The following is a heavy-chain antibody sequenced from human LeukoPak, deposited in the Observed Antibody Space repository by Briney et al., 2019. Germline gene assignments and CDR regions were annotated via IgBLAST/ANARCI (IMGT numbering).Heavy chain of an antibody. Sequence: PSETLSLTCSVSGASISGGTYYWGWIRQPPGKGLEWIGSIYYTGSTYDNPSLKSRVTISVDTSKNQFSLKLSSVTAADTAVYCCARRGGSGRAFDYWGQGTLVTVSS. V-gene: IGHV4-39*01. D-gene: IGHD1-26*01. J-gene: IGHJ4*02. CDR3: ARRGGSGRAFDY. CDR2: IYYTGST. CDR1: GASISGGTYY.